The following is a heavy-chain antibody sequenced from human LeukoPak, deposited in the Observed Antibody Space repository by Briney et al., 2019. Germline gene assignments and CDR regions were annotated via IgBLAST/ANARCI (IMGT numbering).Heavy chain of an antibody. D-gene: IGHD3-3*01. CDR2: IYSSGST. Sequence: GGSLRLSCAASGFTVSNNFMTWVRQAPGKGLEWVSVIYSSGSTYYGDSMKGRFTISRDNSKNTLYLQMNSLRAEDTAVYYCASLRSGPRYGMDVWGQGTAVTVSS. V-gene: IGHV3-53*01. CDR3: ASLRSGPRYGMDV. J-gene: IGHJ6*02. CDR1: GFTVSNNF.